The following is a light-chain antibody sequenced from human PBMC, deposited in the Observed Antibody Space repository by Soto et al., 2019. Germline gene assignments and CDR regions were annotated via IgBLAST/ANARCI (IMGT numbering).Light chain of an antibody. CDR3: SSYTSSSTWV. Sequence: QSALTQPASVSGSPGQSITISCTGTSSDVGGYNYVSWYQQHPGKAPKLMIYEVSHRPSGVSNRFSGSKSGNTASLTISGLQAADEADYYCSSYTSSSTWVFGGGTKLTVL. CDR1: SSDVGGYNY. J-gene: IGLJ3*02. CDR2: EVS. V-gene: IGLV2-14*01.